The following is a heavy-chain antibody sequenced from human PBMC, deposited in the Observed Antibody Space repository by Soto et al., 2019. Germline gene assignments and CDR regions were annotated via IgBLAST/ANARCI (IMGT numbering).Heavy chain of an antibody. CDR2: VSHDGRNT. V-gene: IGHV3-30*18. D-gene: IGHD6-19*01. J-gene: IGHJ4*02. Sequence: VQLVESGGGVVQPGRSLRLSCAASGFTFSDYAMHWVRQAPGKGLEWVAVVSHDGRNTHYADSVRGRFTISRDSSKNTVSLEMTSLRSEDTAVYCCAKGGRQWLVTSDFNYWGQGALVTVSS. CDR1: GFTFSDYA. CDR3: AKGGRQWLVTSDFNY.